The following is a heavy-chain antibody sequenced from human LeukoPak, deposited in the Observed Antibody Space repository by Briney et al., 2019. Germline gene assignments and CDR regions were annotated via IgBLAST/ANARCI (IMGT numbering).Heavy chain of an antibody. CDR3: ARGGEMFFGLNWFDP. V-gene: IGHV4-34*01. Sequence: PSETLSLTCTVSGGSITNYYWSWIRQPPGKGLEWIGEINHSGSTNYNPSLKSRVTISVDTSKNQFSLKLSSVTAADTAVYYCARGGEMFFGLNWFDPWGQGTLATVSS. CDR2: INHSGST. D-gene: IGHD3/OR15-3a*01. CDR1: GGSITNYY. J-gene: IGHJ5*02.